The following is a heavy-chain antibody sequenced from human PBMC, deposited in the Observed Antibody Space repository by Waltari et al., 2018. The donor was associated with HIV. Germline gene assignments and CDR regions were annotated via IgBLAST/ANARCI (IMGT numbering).Heavy chain of an antibody. CDR1: DDRFTNYF. J-gene: IGHJ4*02. Sequence: QTLLVQSASQLRAPGASVVLSCKASDDRFTNYFLYWPRQGTGQDLEWRGRINPDTGDTKYSQAVHGRVTMTRDTPSASTYMELTRLTAADTATYFCARGGDVSLTHLPPGFRLEVWGKGSLVSVSS. CDR2: INPDTGDT. D-gene: IGHD3-16*01. CDR3: ARGGDVSLTHLPPGFRLEV. V-gene: IGHV1-2*06.